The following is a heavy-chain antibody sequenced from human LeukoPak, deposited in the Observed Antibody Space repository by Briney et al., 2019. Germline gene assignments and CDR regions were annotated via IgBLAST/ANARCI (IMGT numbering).Heavy chain of an antibody. CDR1: GGSLSSSTYY. V-gene: IGHV4-39*01. J-gene: IGHJ6*03. Sequence: SETLSLTCTVSGGSLSSSTYYWGWIRQPPEKGLEWIGSISYSGSSYYNPSLKSRVTISVDTSKNQFSLKVSSVTAADTAVYYCARLFYDFWSGHYYYYMDVWGKGTTVTVSS. D-gene: IGHD3-3*01. CDR2: ISYSGSS. CDR3: ARLFYDFWSGHYYYYMDV.